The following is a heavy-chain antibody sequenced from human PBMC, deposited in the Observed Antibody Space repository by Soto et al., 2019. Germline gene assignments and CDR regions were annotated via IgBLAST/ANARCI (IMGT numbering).Heavy chain of an antibody. J-gene: IGHJ4*02. CDR2: ISTTSSNI. V-gene: IGHV3-48*03. CDR1: GFTFSNYE. Sequence: EVQLVESGGTLVQPGGSLRLSCAASGFTFSNYEMSWVRQAPGKGLEWVSYISTTSSNIYYADSVKGRFTISRDNAKNSLYLQMNSLRAEDTAVYHCARENYYFSGYFLYFWGQGTLVTVSS. D-gene: IGHD2-15*01. CDR3: ARENYYFSGYFLYF.